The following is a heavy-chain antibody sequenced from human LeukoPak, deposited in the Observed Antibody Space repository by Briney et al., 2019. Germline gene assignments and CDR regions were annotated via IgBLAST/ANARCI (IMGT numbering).Heavy chain of an antibody. Sequence: PSETLSLTCTVSGGSISSYYWSWIRQPPGKGLEWIGYIYYSGSTNYNPSLKSRVTISVDTSKNQFSLKLSSVTAADTAVYYCARDFGITMVRGVTYNWFDPWGQGTLVTVSS. CDR2: IYYSGST. J-gene: IGHJ5*02. CDR1: GGSISSYY. CDR3: ARDFGITMVRGVTYNWFDP. V-gene: IGHV4-59*01. D-gene: IGHD3-10*01.